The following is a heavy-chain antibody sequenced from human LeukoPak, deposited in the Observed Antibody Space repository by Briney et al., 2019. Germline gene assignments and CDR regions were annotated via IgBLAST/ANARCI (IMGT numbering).Heavy chain of an antibody. CDR2: INHSGST. D-gene: IGHD1-26*01. CDR3: ARHPQVGATKRLWSCWFDP. Sequence: SETVSLTCAVYGGSFSGYYWSWIRQPPGKGLEWIGEINHSGSTNYNPSLKSRVTISVDTSKNQFSLRLSSVTAADTAVYYCARHPQVGATKRLWSCWFDPWGQGTLVTVSS. CDR1: GGSFSGYY. J-gene: IGHJ5*02. V-gene: IGHV4-34*01.